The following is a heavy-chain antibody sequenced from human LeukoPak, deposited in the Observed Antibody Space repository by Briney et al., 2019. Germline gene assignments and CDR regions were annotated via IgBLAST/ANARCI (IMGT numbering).Heavy chain of an antibody. J-gene: IGHJ4*02. CDR3: ARGGSYSFDY. CDR2: TYYRSKWYN. Sequence: SQTLSLTCAISGDSVSSNSVAWNWIRQSPSRGLEWLGRTYYRSKWYNGCAVSVKGRITINPDTSKNQVSLQLDSVTPEDTAVYYCARGGSYSFDYWGQGTLVTVSS. D-gene: IGHD1-26*01. CDR1: GDSVSSNSVA. V-gene: IGHV6-1*01.